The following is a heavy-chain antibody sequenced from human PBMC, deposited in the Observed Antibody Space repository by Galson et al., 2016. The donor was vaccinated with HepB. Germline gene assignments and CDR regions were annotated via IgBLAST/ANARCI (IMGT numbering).Heavy chain of an antibody. J-gene: IGHJ4*02. V-gene: IGHV3-9*01. CDR2: ISGDSETI. D-gene: IGHD6-25*01. Sequence: SLRLSCAASGCTLNDYSMKWVRHVPGKGLEWVAGISGDSETIGSAYSVKGRFAISRDNAKNTVFLQMNMLTVEDTAFYYCAKDRHSSGFTYVDHWGQGILVTVSS. CDR3: AKDRHSSGFTYVDH. CDR1: GCTLNDYS.